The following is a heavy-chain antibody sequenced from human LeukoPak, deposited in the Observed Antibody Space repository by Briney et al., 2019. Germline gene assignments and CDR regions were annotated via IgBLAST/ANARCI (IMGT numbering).Heavy chain of an antibody. Sequence: ASVKVSCKASGGTFSSYAISWVRQAPGQGLGWMGGIIPIFGTANYAQKFQGRVTITTDESTSTAYMELSSLRSEDTAVYYCARETGYYDSSGINRNWFDPWGQGTLVTVSS. V-gene: IGHV1-69*05. J-gene: IGHJ5*02. CDR1: GGTFSSYA. CDR3: ARETGYYDSSGINRNWFDP. CDR2: IIPIFGTA. D-gene: IGHD3-22*01.